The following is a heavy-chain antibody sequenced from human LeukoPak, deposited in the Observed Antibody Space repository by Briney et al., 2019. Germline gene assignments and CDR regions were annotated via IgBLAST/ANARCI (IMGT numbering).Heavy chain of an antibody. V-gene: IGHV1-46*01. D-gene: IGHD6-13*01. J-gene: IGHJ4*02. Sequence: ASVKVSCKASGYTLTSYYMHWMRQAPGQGLVWMGVINPSGGSTSYAQNFQGRVTMTRDTSTSTVYMELSSLRSEDTAVYYCARVRQQLVDYWGQGTLVTVSS. CDR3: ARVRQQLVDY. CDR2: INPSGGST. CDR1: GYTLTSYY.